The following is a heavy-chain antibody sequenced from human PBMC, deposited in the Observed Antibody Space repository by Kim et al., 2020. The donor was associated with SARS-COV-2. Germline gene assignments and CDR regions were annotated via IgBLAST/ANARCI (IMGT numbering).Heavy chain of an antibody. Sequence: DGSWKYYVDSGKGRFTVSRDNAKNSLYLQMNSLRAEDTAVYYCARGTPDYWGQGTLVTVSS. CDR3: ARGTPDY. V-gene: IGHV3-7*01. CDR2: DGSWK. J-gene: IGHJ4*02.